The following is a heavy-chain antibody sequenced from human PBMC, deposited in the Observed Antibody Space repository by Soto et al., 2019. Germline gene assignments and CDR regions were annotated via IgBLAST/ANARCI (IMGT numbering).Heavy chain of an antibody. D-gene: IGHD3-10*02. V-gene: IGHV3-30-3*01. CDR3: ARDTRVFGELSEYYYGMDV. CDR1: GFTFSSYA. CDR2: ISYDGSNK. Sequence: GGSLRLSCAASGFTFSSYAMHWVRQAPGKGLEWVAVISYDGSNKYYADSVKGRFTISRDNSKNTLYLQMNSLRVEDTEVYYCARDTRVFGELSEYYYGMDVWGQGTTVTVSS. J-gene: IGHJ6*02.